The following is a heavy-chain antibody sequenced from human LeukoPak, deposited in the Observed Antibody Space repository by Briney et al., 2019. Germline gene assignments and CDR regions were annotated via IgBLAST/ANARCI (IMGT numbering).Heavy chain of an antibody. CDR3: ARETSQKGAHYMDV. Sequence: PSETLSLTCTVSGGSISSYYWSWIRQPPGKGLEYIGYIYYSGSTNYKPSLKSRLTISVDTSKNQFSLKLSSVTAADTAVYYCARETSQKGAHYMDVWGKGTTVTISS. J-gene: IGHJ6*03. CDR1: GGSISSYY. D-gene: IGHD3-16*01. V-gene: IGHV4-59*01. CDR2: IYYSGST.